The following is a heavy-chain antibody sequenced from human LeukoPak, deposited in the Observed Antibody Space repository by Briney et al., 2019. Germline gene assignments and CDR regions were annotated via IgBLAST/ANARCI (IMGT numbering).Heavy chain of an antibody. V-gene: IGHV5-51*01. J-gene: IGHJ4*02. D-gene: IGHD6-19*01. CDR3: ARSFIYSSAHDY. Sequence: GESLKISCKGSGYSFTSYWIAWVRQMPGRGLGWMGIIYPGDSDTKYSPSFQGQVTISADKSMSAAYLQWSSLKVSDTAMYFCARSFIYSSAHDYWGQETLVTVSS. CDR1: GYSFTSYW. CDR2: IYPGDSDT.